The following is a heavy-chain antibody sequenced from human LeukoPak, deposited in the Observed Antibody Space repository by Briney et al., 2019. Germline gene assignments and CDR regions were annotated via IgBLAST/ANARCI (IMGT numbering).Heavy chain of an antibody. Sequence: GGSLRLSCAASGFSLGGYWMTWVRQAPGKGLEWVARLHADGVEQNYVDSVTGRFTMSRDNAKNSLDLQMNSLRVEDTAVYYCARGGYSFDYLGQGTLVAVSS. V-gene: IGHV3-7*01. CDR1: GFSLGGYW. J-gene: IGHJ4*02. D-gene: IGHD5-18*01. CDR2: LHADGVEQ. CDR3: ARGGYSFDY.